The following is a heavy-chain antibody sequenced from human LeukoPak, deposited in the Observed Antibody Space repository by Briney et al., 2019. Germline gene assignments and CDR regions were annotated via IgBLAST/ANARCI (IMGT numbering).Heavy chain of an antibody. V-gene: IGHV3-30-3*01. Sequence: GGSLRLSCAASGFTFSSYAMHWVRQAPGKGLEWVAVISYDGSNKYYADSVKGRFTISRDNSKNTLYLQMNSLRAEDTAVYYCARAQPSSGWSPGVAEYFQHWGQGTLVTVSS. CDR3: ARAQPSSGWSPGVAEYFQH. D-gene: IGHD6-19*01. J-gene: IGHJ1*01. CDR2: ISYDGSNK. CDR1: GFTFSSYA.